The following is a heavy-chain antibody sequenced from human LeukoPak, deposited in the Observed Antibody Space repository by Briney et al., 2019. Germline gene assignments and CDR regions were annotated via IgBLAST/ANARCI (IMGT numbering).Heavy chain of an antibody. CDR2: TYIAGNT. J-gene: IGHJ3*01. D-gene: IGHD2-21*01. CDR1: GFTVSSNY. V-gene: IGHV3-53*01. Sequence: PGGSLRLSCAASGFTVSSNYLSWVRQAPGKGLEWVSLTYIAGNTDYADSVKGRFTISRHNSKNTLYLQMNSLRAEDTAVYYCARDHLVLWLWGQGTMVTVSS. CDR3: ARDHLVLWL.